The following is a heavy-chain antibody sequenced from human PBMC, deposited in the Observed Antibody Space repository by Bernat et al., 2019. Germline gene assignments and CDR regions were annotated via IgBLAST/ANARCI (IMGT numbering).Heavy chain of an antibody. D-gene: IGHD3-22*01. Sequence: EVQLVESGGGLVKPGGSLRLSCAASGFTFSSYSMTWVRQAPGKGLEWVSSISSSSSYIYYADSVKGRFTISRDNAKNSLYLQMNSLRAEDTAVYYCARAFDYYELACAFDIWGQGTMVTVSS. V-gene: IGHV3-21*01. CDR3: ARAFDYYELACAFDI. J-gene: IGHJ3*02. CDR1: GFTFSSYS. CDR2: ISSSSSYI.